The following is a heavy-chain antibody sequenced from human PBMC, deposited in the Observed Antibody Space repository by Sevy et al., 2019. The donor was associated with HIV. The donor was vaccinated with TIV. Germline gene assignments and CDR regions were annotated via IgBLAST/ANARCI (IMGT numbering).Heavy chain of an antibody. J-gene: IGHJ4*01. CDR1: GLTFYSYA. CDR3: ATSRRDYYNYYFDY. Sequence: GGSLRLSCVASGLTFYSYAMSWVRQAPGKGLEWVSGVSGSGASTFYADSVKGRFTISRDNSKNSVFLQMNSLRAEDTAVYFCATSRRDYYNYYFDYWGHGTLVTVSS. V-gene: IGHV3-23*01. D-gene: IGHD3-22*01. CDR2: VSGSGAST.